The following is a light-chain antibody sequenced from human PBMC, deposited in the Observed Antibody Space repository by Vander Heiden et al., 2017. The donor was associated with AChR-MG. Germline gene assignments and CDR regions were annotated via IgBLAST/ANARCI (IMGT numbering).Light chain of an antibody. CDR2: WAS. CDR1: QSVLYSSNNKNY. V-gene: IGKV4-1*01. J-gene: IGKJ3*01. Sequence: DIVMTQSPDSLAVSLGERATINCKSSQSVLYSSNNKNYLAWYQQKPGQPPKLLIYWASTRESGVPDRFSGSGSGTDFTLTISSLQAEDVAVYYCQQYYRTPHTFGHGTKVDIK. CDR3: QQYYRTPHT.